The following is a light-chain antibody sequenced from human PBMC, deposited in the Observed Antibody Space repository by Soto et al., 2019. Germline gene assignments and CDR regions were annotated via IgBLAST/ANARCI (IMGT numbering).Light chain of an antibody. Sequence: DIQMTQSPSTLSASVGDRVSLSCRASQSISSQLAWYQQKPGKAPNLLIYQASNLETGLPSRFTGSGSGTDFLPTISIPQPDDLAAYYCLQYQCYWTFGQGTKVEVK. CDR2: QAS. CDR1: QSISSQ. CDR3: LQYQCYWT. J-gene: IGKJ1*01. V-gene: IGKV1-5*03.